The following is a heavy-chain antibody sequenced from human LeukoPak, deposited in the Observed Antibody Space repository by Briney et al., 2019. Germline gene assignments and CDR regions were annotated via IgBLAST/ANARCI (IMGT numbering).Heavy chain of an antibody. V-gene: IGHV1-69*13. CDR2: IIPIFGTA. D-gene: IGHD5-24*01. CDR1: GGTFSSYA. Sequence: SVKVSCKASGGTFSSYAISWVRQAPGQGLEWMGGIIPIFGTANYAQKFRGGVTITADESTSTAYMELSSLRSEDTAVYYCARPCPDIDGYKYWGQGTLVTVSS. CDR3: ARPCPDIDGYKY. J-gene: IGHJ4*02.